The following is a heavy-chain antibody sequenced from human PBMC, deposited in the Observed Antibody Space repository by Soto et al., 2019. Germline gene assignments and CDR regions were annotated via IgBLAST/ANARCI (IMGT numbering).Heavy chain of an antibody. D-gene: IGHD3-16*02. Sequence: SETLSLTCAVYGGSFSGYYWSWIRQPPGKGLEWIGEINHSGSTNYNPSLKSRVTISVDTSKNQFSLKLSSVTAADTAVYYCARKRLRLGELSRPFDYWGQGTLVTVSS. CDR1: GGSFSGYY. J-gene: IGHJ4*02. CDR2: INHSGST. V-gene: IGHV4-34*01. CDR3: ARKRLRLGELSRPFDY.